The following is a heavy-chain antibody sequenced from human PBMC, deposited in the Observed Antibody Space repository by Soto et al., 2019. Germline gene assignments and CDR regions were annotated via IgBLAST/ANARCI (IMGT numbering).Heavy chain of an antibody. CDR3: ARDLILRDLGWWFYP. CDR1: GYSFTSHY. D-gene: IGHD3-9*01. J-gene: IGHJ5*02. Sequence: ASVKVSCKAIGYSFTSHYMHWVRQAPGQGLEWMGPIFPGGVNIAYAQKLKGRGIRDKDTSTSTVQMELNSLTSKDTAVYYCARDLILRDLGWWFYPLGQGTLVNGSS. CDR2: IFPGGVNI. V-gene: IGHV1-46*03.